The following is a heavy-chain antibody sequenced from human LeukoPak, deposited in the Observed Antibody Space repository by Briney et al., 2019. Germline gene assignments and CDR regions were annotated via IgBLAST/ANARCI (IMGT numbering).Heavy chain of an antibody. Sequence: SETLSLTCTVSGGSISSYYWNWIRQPPGGGLEWIGLIHYSGSTNYNPSLKSRLTMSVDTSKNQFSLKPSSVTAADTAVYYCARDYGDYVGAFDIWGQGTMVTVSS. V-gene: IGHV4-59*12. D-gene: IGHD4-17*01. J-gene: IGHJ3*02. CDR3: ARDYGDYVGAFDI. CDR1: GGSISSYY. CDR2: IHYSGST.